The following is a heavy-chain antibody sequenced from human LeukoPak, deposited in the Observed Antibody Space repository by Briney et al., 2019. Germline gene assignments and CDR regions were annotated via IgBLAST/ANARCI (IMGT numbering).Heavy chain of an antibody. CDR3: AREATTFDY. Sequence: SETLSLTCTVSGYSISSGYYWGWIRQPPGKGLEWIANIYHSGSTYYNPSLKSRVTISVDTSKNQFSLNLSSVTAADTAVYYCAREATTFDYWGQGTLVTVSS. CDR2: IYHSGST. CDR1: GYSISSGYY. V-gene: IGHV4-38-2*02. D-gene: IGHD1-1*01. J-gene: IGHJ4*02.